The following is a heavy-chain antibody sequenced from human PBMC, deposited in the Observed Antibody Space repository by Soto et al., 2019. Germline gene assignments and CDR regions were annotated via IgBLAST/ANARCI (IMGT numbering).Heavy chain of an antibody. CDR2: IYYSGST. D-gene: IGHD5-18*01. CDR1: GGSVSSGSYY. CDR3: ARTWIQLWYLDY. J-gene: IGHJ4*02. V-gene: IGHV4-61*01. Sequence: SETLSLTCTVSGGSVSSGSYYWSWIRQPPGKGLEWIGYIYYSGSTNYNPSLKSRVTISVDTSKNQFSLKLSSVTAADTAVYYCARTWIQLWYLDYWGQGTLVTVSS.